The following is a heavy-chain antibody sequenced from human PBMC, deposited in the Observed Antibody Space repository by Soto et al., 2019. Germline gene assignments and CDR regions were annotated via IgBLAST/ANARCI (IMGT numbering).Heavy chain of an antibody. CDR1: GGSFSGYY. CDR2: INHSGST. J-gene: IGHJ1*01. Sequence: QVQLQQWGAGLLKPSETLSLTCAVYGGSFSGYYWSWIRQPPGKGLEWIGKINHSGSTNYNPSLKSRVTISVDTSKNQFSLKLSSVTAADTAVYYCARYLTHDSSGTTEHWGQGTLVTVSS. D-gene: IGHD3-22*01. V-gene: IGHV4-34*01. CDR3: ARYLTHDSSGTTEH.